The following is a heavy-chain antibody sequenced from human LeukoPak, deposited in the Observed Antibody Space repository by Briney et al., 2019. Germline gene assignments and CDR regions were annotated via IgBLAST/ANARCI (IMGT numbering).Heavy chain of an antibody. CDR3: ARVQGSGLFRWY. Sequence: GGSLRLSCAASGFTVSTNCMTWVRQAPGKGLEWVSVIYSDSSTYYADSVKGRFTISRDISKNTLYLQMSSLRAEDTGLYYCARVQGSGLFRWYWGQGTLVTVSS. J-gene: IGHJ4*02. CDR2: IYSDSST. CDR1: GFTVSTNC. V-gene: IGHV3-66*01. D-gene: IGHD2-15*01.